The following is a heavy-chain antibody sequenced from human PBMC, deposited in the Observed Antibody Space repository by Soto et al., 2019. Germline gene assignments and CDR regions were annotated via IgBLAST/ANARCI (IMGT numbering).Heavy chain of an antibody. D-gene: IGHD3-10*01. J-gene: IGHJ6*02. CDR1: GGSFSGYY. Sequence: PSETLSLTCAVYGGSFSGYYWSWIRQPPGKGLEWIGEINHSGSTNYNPSLKSRVTISVDTSKNQFSLKLSSVTAADTAVYYCARGVGHYYGSGSYYCTRTGYYYGMDVWGQGTTVTVSS. CDR2: INHSGST. V-gene: IGHV4-34*01. CDR3: ARGVGHYYGSGSYYCTRTGYYYGMDV.